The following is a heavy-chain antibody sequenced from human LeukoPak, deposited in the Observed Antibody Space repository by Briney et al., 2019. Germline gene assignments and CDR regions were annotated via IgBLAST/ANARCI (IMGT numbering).Heavy chain of an antibody. J-gene: IGHJ4*02. D-gene: IGHD3-10*01. CDR2: IHHSGST. Sequence: SETLSLTCTVSGGSISSYYWSWIRQPPGKGLEWIGSIHHSGSTYYNPSFQSRVTMSVDTSKNQFSLRLNSVTAADTALYYCAGDGSPRLDFWGRGTLVTVSS. CDR1: GGSISSYY. V-gene: IGHV4-59*04. CDR3: AGDGSPRLDF.